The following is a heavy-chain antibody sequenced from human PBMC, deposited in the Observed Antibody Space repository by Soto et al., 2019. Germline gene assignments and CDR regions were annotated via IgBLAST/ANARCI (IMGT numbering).Heavy chain of an antibody. CDR1: GFTFTHYD. CDR3: AKSPSSLVWFDY. J-gene: IGHJ4*02. CDR2: ISGGGGRI. V-gene: IGHV3-23*01. Sequence: EVQLLESGGGLVHTGGSLRLSCAASGFTFTHYDMSWVRQAPGKGLEGVSTISGGGGRIYYADSVKGRFTISRDNSENTLYMQRNSLRAEDTAVYYCAKSPSSLVWFDYCGQGTLVTVSS. D-gene: IGHD3-16*01.